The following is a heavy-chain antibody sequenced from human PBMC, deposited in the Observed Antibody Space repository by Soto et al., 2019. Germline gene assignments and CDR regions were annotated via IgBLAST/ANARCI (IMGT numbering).Heavy chain of an antibody. V-gene: IGHV3-74*01. J-gene: IGHJ4*02. Sequence: EVQLVESGGGSVQPGGSLRLSCAASGFTFSSYWMHWVHQAPGKGLVCVSRISSDGSSTTYADSVKGRFTISRDNAKNTLYLQMNSLRVEDTGVYYCVRGEMATVWPVGYWGQGTLATVSS. CDR3: VRGEMATVWPVGY. CDR1: GFTFSSYW. D-gene: IGHD4-4*01. CDR2: ISSDGSST.